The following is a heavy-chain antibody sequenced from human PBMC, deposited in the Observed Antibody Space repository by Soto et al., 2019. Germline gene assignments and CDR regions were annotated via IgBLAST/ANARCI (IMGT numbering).Heavy chain of an antibody. CDR2: IVVGSGHT. Sequence: QMQLVQSGPEVKKPGTSVKVSCKASGFTFTSSAMQWVRQARGQRLEWIGWIVVGSGHTNYAQKCQERVTITRDMPKGTAYMELSSLRAEETAVYYCAADSRYCSGGNCEDYWGQGTLVTVSS. V-gene: IGHV1-58*02. CDR1: GFTFTSSA. J-gene: IGHJ4*02. D-gene: IGHD2-15*01. CDR3: AADSRYCSGGNCEDY.